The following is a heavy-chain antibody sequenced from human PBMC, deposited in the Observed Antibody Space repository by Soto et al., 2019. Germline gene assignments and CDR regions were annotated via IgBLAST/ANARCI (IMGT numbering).Heavy chain of an antibody. CDR3: TVWIRPPAYYFDY. V-gene: IGHV3-49*04. CDR2: IRSKAYGGTT. CDR1: GFTFGDYA. J-gene: IGHJ4*02. Sequence: PGGSLRLSCTASGFTFGDYAMSWVRQAPGKGLEWVGFIRSKAYGGTTEYAASVKGRFAISRDDSKSIAYLQMNSLKTEDTAVYYCTVWIRPPAYYFDYWGQGTLVTVSS. D-gene: IGHD5-18*01.